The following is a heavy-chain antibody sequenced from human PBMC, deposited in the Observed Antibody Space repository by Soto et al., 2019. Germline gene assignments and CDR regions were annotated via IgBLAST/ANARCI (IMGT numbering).Heavy chain of an antibody. CDR3: ARDHDSTRYGRSGSYYYYYYYGMDV. J-gene: IGHJ6*02. Sequence: GGSLRLSCAASGFTFSSYGMHWVRQAPGKGLEWVAVIWYDGSNKYYADSVKGRFTISRDNSKNTLYLQMNSLRAEDTAVYYCARDHDSTRYGRSGSYYYYYYYGMDVWGQGTTVTVSS. CDR1: GFTFSSYG. CDR2: IWYDGSNK. D-gene: IGHD3-10*01. V-gene: IGHV3-33*01.